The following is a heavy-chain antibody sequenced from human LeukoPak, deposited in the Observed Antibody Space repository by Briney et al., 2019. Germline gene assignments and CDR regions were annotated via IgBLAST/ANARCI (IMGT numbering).Heavy chain of an antibody. D-gene: IGHD3-22*01. V-gene: IGHV1-69*06. J-gene: IGHJ4*02. CDR1: GGTFSSYA. CDR3: ARGTYYYDSSGYSVFDY. Sequence: SVKVSCKASGGTFSSYAISWVRQAPGQGLEWMGRIIPIFGTANYAQKFQGRVTITADKSTSTAYMELSSLRSEDTAVYYCARGTYYYDSSGYSVFDYWGQGTLVTVSS. CDR2: IIPIFGTA.